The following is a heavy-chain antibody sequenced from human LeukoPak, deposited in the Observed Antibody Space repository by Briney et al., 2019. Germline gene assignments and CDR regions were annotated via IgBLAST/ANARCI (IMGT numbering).Heavy chain of an antibody. CDR2: SNHSGST. J-gene: IGHJ4*02. V-gene: IGHV4-34*01. CDR1: GGSFSGYY. Sequence: PSGTLSLTCAVYGGSFSGYYWIWIRQPPGKGLEWIGESNHSGSTNYNPSLKSRVTISLDTSKNQLSLRLSSVTAADTAAYFCARAPYGGALDYWGQGTLVTVSS. CDR3: ARAPYGGALDY. D-gene: IGHD4-23*01.